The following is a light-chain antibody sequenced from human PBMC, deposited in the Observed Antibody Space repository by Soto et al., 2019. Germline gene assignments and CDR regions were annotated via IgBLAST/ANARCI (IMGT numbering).Light chain of an antibody. CDR3: GTWDSSLSVVV. J-gene: IGLJ2*01. CDR2: DNN. Sequence: QSVLTQPPSVAAAPGQKVTSSCSGSSSNIGTYYMSWYQQLPVTAPKLLMDDNNKRPSGIPDRFSGSKSGTSGTLGITGLQTGDEADYYCGTWDSSLSVVVFGGGTQLTVL. CDR1: SSNIGTYY. V-gene: IGLV1-51*01.